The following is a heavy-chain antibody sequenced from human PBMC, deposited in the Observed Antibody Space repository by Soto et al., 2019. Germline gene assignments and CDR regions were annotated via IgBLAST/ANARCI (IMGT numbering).Heavy chain of an antibody. Sequence: QVQLVESGGGLVTPGGSLRLSCASSGFTFSDYYTSWIRQAPGKGLEWLSYISPGSRYPAYADSVKGRFTISRDNARRSLSLQMNSLTVDDTAIYYCVRGGGGGLFDPWGQGSMVTVSS. J-gene: IGHJ5*02. V-gene: IGHV3-11*06. CDR2: ISPGSRYP. CDR3: VRGGGGGLFDP. D-gene: IGHD2-15*01. CDR1: GFTFSDYY.